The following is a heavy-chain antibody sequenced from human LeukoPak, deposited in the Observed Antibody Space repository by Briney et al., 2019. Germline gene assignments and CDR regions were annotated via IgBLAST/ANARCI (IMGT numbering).Heavy chain of an antibody. Sequence: GGSLRLSCAASGFTFSSYRMSWVRQAPGKGLEWVSYISRSSSTIYYADSVKGRFTISRDNAKNSLYLQMNSLRDEDTAVYYCARYSRGGYPRGLSFDYWGQGTLVTVSS. V-gene: IGHV3-48*02. CDR3: ARYSRGGYPRGLSFDY. CDR2: ISRSSSTI. CDR1: GFTFSSYR. D-gene: IGHD3-22*01. J-gene: IGHJ4*02.